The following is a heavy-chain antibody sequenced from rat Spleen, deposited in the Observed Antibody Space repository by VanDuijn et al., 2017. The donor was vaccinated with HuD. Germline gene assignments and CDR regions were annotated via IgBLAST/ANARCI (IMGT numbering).Heavy chain of an antibody. CDR3: TRPNYGGYGV. V-gene: IGHV2-63*01. CDR2: MNYKSET. J-gene: IGHJ1*01. Sequence: QVQLRESGPGLVQPSQTLSLTCSVSGFSLTIHSVSWVRQPPGKGLEWMGRMNYKSETSYNSALKSRLSISRDTSKNQVYLKMNSLQTEDTAIYCFTRPNYGGYGVWGPGTMVTVSS. D-gene: IGHD1-11*01. CDR1: GFSLTIHS.